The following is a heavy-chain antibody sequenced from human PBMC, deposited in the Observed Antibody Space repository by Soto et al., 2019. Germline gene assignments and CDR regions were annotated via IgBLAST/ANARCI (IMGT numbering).Heavy chain of an antibody. CDR2: IYYSGST. Sequence: KPSETLSLTCTVSGGSISSGGYYWSWIRQHPGKGLEWIGYIYYSGSTYYNPSLKSRVTISVDTSKNQFSLKLSSVTAADTAVYYCARYYYDSSGYFDYWGQGTLVTVSS. J-gene: IGHJ4*02. V-gene: IGHV4-31*03. CDR3: ARYYYDSSGYFDY. D-gene: IGHD3-22*01. CDR1: GGSISSGGYY.